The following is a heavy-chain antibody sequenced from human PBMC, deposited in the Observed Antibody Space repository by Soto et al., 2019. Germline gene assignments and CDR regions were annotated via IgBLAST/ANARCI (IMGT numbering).Heavy chain of an antibody. CDR1: GFTFSSYG. CDR3: AKRAGMVAATRWIYYGMDV. D-gene: IGHD2-15*01. Sequence: QVQLVESGGGVVQPGRSLRLSCAASGFTFSSYGMHWVRQAPGKGLEWVAVISYDGSNKYYAESVKGRFTISRDNSKNTLYMQMNSLGAEDTAVYYCAKRAGMVAATRWIYYGMDVWGQGTTVTVPS. V-gene: IGHV3-30*18. CDR2: ISYDGSNK. J-gene: IGHJ6*02.